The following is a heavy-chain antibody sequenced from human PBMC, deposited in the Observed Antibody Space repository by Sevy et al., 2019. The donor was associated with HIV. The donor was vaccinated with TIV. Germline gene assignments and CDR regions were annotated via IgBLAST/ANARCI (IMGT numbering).Heavy chain of an antibody. D-gene: IGHD1-26*01. CDR2: ISGSGGST. CDR3: AKSGRVYYYYMDV. CDR1: GLTLSSYA. Sequence: GGSLRLSCAASGLTLSSYAMSWVRQAPGKGLEWVSGISGSGGSTYYADSVKGRFTISRDNSKNTLYLQMNSLRAEDTAVYYCAKSGRVYYYYMDVWGKGTTVTVSS. J-gene: IGHJ6*03. V-gene: IGHV3-23*01.